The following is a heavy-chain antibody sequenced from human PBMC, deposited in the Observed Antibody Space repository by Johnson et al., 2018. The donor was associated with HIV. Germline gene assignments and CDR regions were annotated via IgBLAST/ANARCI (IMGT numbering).Heavy chain of an antibody. CDR1: GFTFSSYA. Sequence: VQLVESGGGVVQPGGSLRLSCAASGFTFSSYAMSWVRQAPGKGLEWVSAISGSGCSTYYADSVKGRFTISRDNSKNTLYLQMNSLRIDDTGVYYCAKDLGAAELTPDVFDLWGQGTMVTVSS. CDR3: AKDLGAAELTPDVFDL. V-gene: IGHV3-23*04. J-gene: IGHJ3*01. D-gene: IGHD1-7*01. CDR2: ISGSGCST.